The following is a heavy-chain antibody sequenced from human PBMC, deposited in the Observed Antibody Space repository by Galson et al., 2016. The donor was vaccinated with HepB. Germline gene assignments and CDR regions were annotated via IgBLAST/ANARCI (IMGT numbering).Heavy chain of an antibody. CDR1: GFTFSSYV. CDR2: ISGSGDNT. Sequence: SLRLSCAASGFTFSSYVMTWVRQAPGKGLEWVSSISGSGDNTFFAASVKGRLTISSDNSKNPMFLHINSLRAEDTAIYYCAKGWKAVSGAYFDYWGQGTLVTVSA. CDR3: AKGWKAVSGAYFDY. J-gene: IGHJ4*02. V-gene: IGHV3-23*01. D-gene: IGHD6-19*01.